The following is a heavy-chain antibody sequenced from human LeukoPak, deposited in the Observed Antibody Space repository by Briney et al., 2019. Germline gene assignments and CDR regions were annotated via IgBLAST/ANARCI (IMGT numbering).Heavy chain of an antibody. CDR1: GGSFRGYY. J-gene: IGHJ5*02. Sequence: PSETLSLTCAVYGGSFRGYYWSWIRHPPGTGLEWIGEVNHSGSTNYNPSLKSRVTISEDTSKNQFSLKLSSVTAADTAVYYCARGGNIWSGLLGRNWFDPWGQGTLVTVSS. D-gene: IGHD3-3*01. V-gene: IGHV4-34*01. CDR3: ARGGNIWSGLLGRNWFDP. CDR2: VNHSGST.